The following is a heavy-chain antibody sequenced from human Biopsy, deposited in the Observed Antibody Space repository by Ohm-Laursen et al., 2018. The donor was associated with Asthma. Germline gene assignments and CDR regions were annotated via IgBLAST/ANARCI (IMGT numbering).Heavy chain of an antibody. J-gene: IGHJ4*02. CDR3: ARKAGSCISRTCYSLDF. Sequence: SSVTVSCKSLGGTFNTYVIGWARQAPGQGFEWMGGINSVFGTTTYPQKFRDRVTITADDSTSTVYMELSSLRSEDTAVYYCARKAGSCISRTCYSLDFWGQGTLVTVSS. V-gene: IGHV1-69*01. CDR2: INSVFGTT. CDR1: GGTFNTYV. D-gene: IGHD2-2*01.